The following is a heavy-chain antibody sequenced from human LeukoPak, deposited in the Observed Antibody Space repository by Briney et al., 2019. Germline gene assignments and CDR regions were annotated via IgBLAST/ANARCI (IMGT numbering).Heavy chain of an antibody. V-gene: IGHV3-21*01. J-gene: IGHJ3*02. CDR3: ARDLTSSGSHNAFDI. Sequence: GGSLRLSCAASGFTFSSYSMNWVRQAPGKGLEWVSSISSSSSYIYYADSVKGRFTISRDNAKNSLYLQMNSLRAEGTAVYYCARDLTSSGSHNAFDIWGQGTMVTVSS. CDR1: GFTFSSYS. CDR2: ISSSSSYI. D-gene: IGHD1-26*01.